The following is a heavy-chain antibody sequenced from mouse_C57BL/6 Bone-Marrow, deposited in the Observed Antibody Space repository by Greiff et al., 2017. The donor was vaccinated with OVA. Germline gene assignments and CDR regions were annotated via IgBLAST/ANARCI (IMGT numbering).Heavy chain of an antibody. V-gene: IGHV1-4*01. CDR3: ARKGLRHYYAMDY. Sequence: QVQLQQSGAELARPGASVKMSCKASGYTFTSYTMHWVKQRPGQGLEWIGYINTSSGYTKYNQKFKDKDTLTAEKSSSTAYMQLSSLTSEDSAVYYFARKGLRHYYAMDYWGQGTSVTVSS. CDR2: INTSSGYT. J-gene: IGHJ4*01. CDR1: GYTFTSYT.